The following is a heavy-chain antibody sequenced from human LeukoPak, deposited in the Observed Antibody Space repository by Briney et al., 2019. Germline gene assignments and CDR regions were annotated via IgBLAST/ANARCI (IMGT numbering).Heavy chain of an antibody. J-gene: IGHJ4*02. Sequence: GGSLRLSCAASGFTFGAYTMNWVRQAPGKGLERVSCIFSRSESIFYADSVKGRFTISRDNSKNTLYLQMNSLRAEDTAVYYCAKGGEYCSSTSCSYWGQGTLVTVSS. D-gene: IGHD2-2*01. CDR2: IFSRSESI. CDR1: GFTFGAYT. V-gene: IGHV3-21*04. CDR3: AKGGEYCSSTSCSY.